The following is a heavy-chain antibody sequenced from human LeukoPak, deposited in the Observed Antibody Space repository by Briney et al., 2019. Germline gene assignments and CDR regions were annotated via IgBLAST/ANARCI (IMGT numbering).Heavy chain of an antibody. Sequence: GASVKVSCKASGYTFTSYGIRWVRQAPGQGLEWMGWISAYNGNTNYAQKLQGRVTMTTDTSTSTAYMELRSLRSDDTAVYYCARAALSPLYFDWLTVVHNCFEPWGQGTLVTVSS. V-gene: IGHV1-18*01. CDR3: ARAALSPLYFDWLTVVHNCFEP. J-gene: IGHJ5*02. CDR1: GYTFTSYG. CDR2: ISAYNGNT. D-gene: IGHD3-9*01.